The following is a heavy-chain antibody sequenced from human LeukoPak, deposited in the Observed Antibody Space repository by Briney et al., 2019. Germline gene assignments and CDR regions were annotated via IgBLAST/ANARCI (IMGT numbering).Heavy chain of an antibody. V-gene: IGHV4-34*01. CDR3: ARGRTPLYYYGSGSFYDY. CDR1: GGSFSGYY. J-gene: IGHJ4*02. CDR2: INHSGST. Sequence: SETLSLTCAVYGGSFSGYYWSWIRQRPGKGLEWIGEINHSGSTNYNPSLKSRVTISVDTSKNQFSLKLSSVTAADTAVYYCARGRTPLYYYGSGSFYDYWGQGTLVTVSS. D-gene: IGHD3-10*01.